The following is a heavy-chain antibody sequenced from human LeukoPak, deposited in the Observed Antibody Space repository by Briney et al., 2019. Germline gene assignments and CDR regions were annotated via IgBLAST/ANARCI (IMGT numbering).Heavy chain of an antibody. V-gene: IGHV4-4*07. CDR3: ARDRSIPADSHGFDP. Sequence: SETLSLTCTVSGGSISSYYWSWIRQPAGKGLEWIGRIYTSGSTNYNPSLKSRVTMSVDTSKNQFSLKLSSVTAADTVVYYCARDRSIPADSHGFDPWGQGTLVTVSS. J-gene: IGHJ5*02. CDR2: IYTSGST. CDR1: GGSISSYY. D-gene: IGHD2-21*01.